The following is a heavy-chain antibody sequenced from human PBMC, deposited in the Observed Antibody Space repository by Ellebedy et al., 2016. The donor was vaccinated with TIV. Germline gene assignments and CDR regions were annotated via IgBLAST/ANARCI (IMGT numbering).Heavy chain of an antibody. CDR3: ARALSGSMDY. Sequence: SETLSLTXTVSGGSISSYYWSWIRQPPGKGLEWIGYIYCSGSTNYNPSLKSRVTISVDTSKNQFSLKLSSVTAADTAVYYCARALSGSMDYWGQGTLVTVSS. V-gene: IGHV4-59*12. J-gene: IGHJ4*02. D-gene: IGHD1-26*01. CDR1: GGSISSYY. CDR2: IYCSGST.